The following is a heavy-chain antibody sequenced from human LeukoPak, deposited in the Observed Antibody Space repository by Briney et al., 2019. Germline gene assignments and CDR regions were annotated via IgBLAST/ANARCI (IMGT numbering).Heavy chain of an antibody. CDR2: ISDNGGST. D-gene: IGHD3-10*01. CDR3: ARLGSGSLRPYHFDH. V-gene: IGHV3-23*01. Sequence: QSGGSLRLSCAASGFTFYNYAMTWVRQAPGKGLEWFSGISDNGGSTYHAVSVRGRFTISRDNSKNTLYLQMNSLIAEDTAVYYCARLGSGSLRPYHFDHWGQGSLVTVS. CDR1: GFTFYNYA. J-gene: IGHJ4*02.